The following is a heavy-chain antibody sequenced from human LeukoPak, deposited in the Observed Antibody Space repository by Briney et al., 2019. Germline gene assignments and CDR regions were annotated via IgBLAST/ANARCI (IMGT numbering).Heavy chain of an antibody. D-gene: IGHD6-13*01. Sequence: SETLSLTCTVSGGSISSYYWSWIRQPAGKGLEWIGRIYTSGSTNYNPSLKSRVTMSVDTSKYQFSLKLSSVTAADTAVYYCARELYSSSWPAYNWFDPWGQGTLVTVSS. CDR1: GGSISSYY. J-gene: IGHJ5*02. V-gene: IGHV4-4*07. CDR2: IYTSGST. CDR3: ARELYSSSWPAYNWFDP.